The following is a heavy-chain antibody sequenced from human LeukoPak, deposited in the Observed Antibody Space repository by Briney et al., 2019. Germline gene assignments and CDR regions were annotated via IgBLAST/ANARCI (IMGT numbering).Heavy chain of an antibody. J-gene: IGHJ4*02. Sequence: PGRSLRLSCAVSGFTFSRYGMHWVRQAPGKGLEWVGVILNDGSSKYYADSVKGRFTISRDNSKNTLYLQMNSLRAEDTAVYYCARDKIRGWPFDYWGQGTLVAVSS. D-gene: IGHD6-19*01. CDR2: ILNDGSSK. CDR1: GFTFSRYG. V-gene: IGHV3-33*05. CDR3: ARDKIRGWPFDY.